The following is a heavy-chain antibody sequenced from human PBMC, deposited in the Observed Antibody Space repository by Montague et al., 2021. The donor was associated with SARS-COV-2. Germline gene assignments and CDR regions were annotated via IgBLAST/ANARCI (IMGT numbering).Heavy chain of an antibody. V-gene: IGHV4-59*08. CDR3: ERGWAFDP. CDR1: GGSTASHY. D-gene: IGHD6-19*01. J-gene: IGHJ3*01. Sequence: SETLSLTCTVSGGSTASHYRNWIRQSPGKRPEWIGYVYYNGDTKNNPSLQSRVTISIDTSENQFSLGLNAVTAADTAVYFCERGWAFDPWGQGRLVTVSS. CDR2: VYYNGDT.